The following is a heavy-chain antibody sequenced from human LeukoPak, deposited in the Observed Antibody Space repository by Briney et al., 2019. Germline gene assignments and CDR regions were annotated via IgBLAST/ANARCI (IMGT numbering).Heavy chain of an antibody. CDR1: GFTFSSHE. CDR2: ISSSVDSI. J-gene: IGHJ3*02. Sequence: PGGSLRLXCAASGFTFSSHEMNWVRQAPGKVLEWVSYISSSVDSIFYADSVKGRFTISRDNTKNSLYLQMNSLRAEDTALYFCTRGGFCSGGTCYPFNAFDIWGQGTMVTVSS. CDR3: TRGGFCSGGTCYPFNAFDI. D-gene: IGHD2-15*01. V-gene: IGHV3-48*03.